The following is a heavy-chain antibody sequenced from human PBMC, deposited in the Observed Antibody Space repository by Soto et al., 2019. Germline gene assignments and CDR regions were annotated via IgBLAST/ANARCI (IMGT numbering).Heavy chain of an antibody. CDR1: GFTFDDYT. CDR3: AKSLGQLEPSLMYGMDV. V-gene: IGHV3-43*01. J-gene: IGHJ6*02. D-gene: IGHD6-6*01. CDR2: ISWDGGST. Sequence: GGSLRLSCAASGFTFDDYTMHWVRQAPGKGLEWVSLISWDGGSTYYADSVKGRFTISRDNSKNSLYLQMNSLRTEDTALYYCAKSLGQLEPSLMYGMDVWGQGTTVTVSS.